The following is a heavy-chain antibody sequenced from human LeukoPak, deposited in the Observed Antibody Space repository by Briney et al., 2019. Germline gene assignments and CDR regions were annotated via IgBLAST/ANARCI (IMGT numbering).Heavy chain of an antibody. J-gene: IGHJ4*02. D-gene: IGHD3-22*01. CDR1: GGSISSYY. V-gene: IGHV4-4*07. CDR2: IYTSGST. Sequence: SETLSLTCTVSGGSISSYYWSWIRQPAGKGLEWIGRIYTSGSTNYNPSLKSRVTMSVDTSKNQFSLELSSVTAADTAVYYCAREPDYYDSSGYYYFDYWGQGTLVTVSS. CDR3: AREPDYYDSSGYYYFDY.